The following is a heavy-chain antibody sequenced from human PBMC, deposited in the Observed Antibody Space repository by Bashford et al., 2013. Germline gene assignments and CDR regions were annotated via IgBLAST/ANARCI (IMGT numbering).Heavy chain of an antibody. J-gene: IGHJ3*02. CDR3: ADCRPGLKTSSFPIAPAGLGAFRI. D-gene: IGHD6-13*01. CDR1: GGSISSYY. CDR2: IYYSGST. V-gene: IGHV4-59*08. Sequence: SETLSLTCTVSGGSISSYYWSWIRQPPGKGLEWIGYIYYSGSTNYNPSLKSRLTISVDTSKNQFSLKLSSVTAADTAVYYCADCRPGLKTSSFPIAPAGLGAFRIWGQGTMVTVSS.